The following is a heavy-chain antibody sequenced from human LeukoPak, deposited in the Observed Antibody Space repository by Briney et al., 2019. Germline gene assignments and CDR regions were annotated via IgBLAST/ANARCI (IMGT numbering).Heavy chain of an antibody. J-gene: IGHJ4*02. D-gene: IGHD1-26*01. Sequence: ASVKVSCKASGYTFTGYYTHWVRQAPGQGLEWMGWINPNSGGTNYAQKFQGRVTMTRDTSTSTAYMELSRLRSDDTAVYYCARAGPFSGSYYLDYWGQGTLVTVSS. CDR1: GYTFTGYY. V-gene: IGHV1-2*02. CDR2: INPNSGGT. CDR3: ARAGPFSGSYYLDY.